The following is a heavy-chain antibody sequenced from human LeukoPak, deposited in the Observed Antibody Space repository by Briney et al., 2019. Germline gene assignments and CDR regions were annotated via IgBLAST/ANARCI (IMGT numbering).Heavy chain of an antibody. J-gene: IGHJ5*02. CDR3: ARYRDIWFGESYPRRSWFDP. CDR2: ISAYNGNT. CDR1: GYTFTSYG. Sequence: ASVKVSCKASGYTFTSYGISWVRQAPGQGLEWMGWISAYNGNTNYAQKLQGSVTMTIDTSTSTAYMELRSLRSDDTAVYYCARYRDIWFGESYPRRSWFDPWGQGTLVTVSS. V-gene: IGHV1-18*01. D-gene: IGHD3-10*01.